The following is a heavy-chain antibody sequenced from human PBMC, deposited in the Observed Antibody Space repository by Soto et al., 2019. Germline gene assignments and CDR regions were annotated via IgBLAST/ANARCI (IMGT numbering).Heavy chain of an antibody. J-gene: IGHJ4*02. D-gene: IGHD2-21*02. CDR3: AKLRPKSHLAVTSDY. Sequence: EVHLLDSVGGLAQPGGSLTLSCATSGFTVGNFAMSWLRQAPGKVLEWVSAISGNGGSTYYAYSVKGRFTISRDTSTNTLYMATKSPTVEDTAAYFCAKLRPKSHLAVTSDYWGQGSLVTVS. V-gene: IGHV3-23*01. CDR1: GFTVGNFA. CDR2: ISGNGGST.